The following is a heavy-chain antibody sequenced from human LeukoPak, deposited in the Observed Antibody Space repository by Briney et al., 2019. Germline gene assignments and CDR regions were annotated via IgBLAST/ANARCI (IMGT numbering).Heavy chain of an antibody. CDR1: GFTFSDYY. CDR3: AELGITMIGGV. V-gene: IGHV3-11*01. CDR2: ISSSGSTI. Sequence: GGSLRLSCAASGFTFSDYYMSWIRQAPGKGLEWISFISSSGSTIYYADSVKGRFTISRDTTKNSLYLQMNSLRAEDTAVYYCAELGITMIGGVWGKGTTVTISS. D-gene: IGHD3-10*02. J-gene: IGHJ6*04.